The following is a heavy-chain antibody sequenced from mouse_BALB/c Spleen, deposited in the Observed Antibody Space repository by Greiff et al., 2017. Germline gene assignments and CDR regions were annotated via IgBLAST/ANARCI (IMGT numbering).Heavy chain of an antibody. CDR3: ARDYYGSSSDWYFDV. CDR2: ISDGGSYT. Sequence: EVKVEESGGGLVKPGGSLKLSCAASGFTFSDYYMYWVRQTPEKRLEWVATISDGGSYTYYPDSVKGRFTISRDNAKNNLYLQMSSLKSEDTAMYYCARDYYGSSSDWYFDVWGAGTTVTVSS. V-gene: IGHV5-4*02. CDR1: GFTFSDYY. J-gene: IGHJ1*01. D-gene: IGHD1-1*01.